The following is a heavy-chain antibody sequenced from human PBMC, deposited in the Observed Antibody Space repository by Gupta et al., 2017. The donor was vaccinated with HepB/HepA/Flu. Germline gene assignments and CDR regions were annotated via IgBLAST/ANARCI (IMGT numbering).Heavy chain of an antibody. D-gene: IGHD6-13*01. V-gene: IGHV4-59*01. CDR1: GGSISSYY. CDR3: ARSSSWYLSLGN. CDR2: IYYTGSS. J-gene: IGHJ4*02. Sequence: QVQLQESRPGLVKPSETLSLTCTVSGGSISSYYWSWMRQPPGKGLEWIGYIYYTGSSNYNPSLKSRVTISVDTSKNQCSLKLGSVTAADTAVYFCARSSSWYLSLGNWGQGTLVTVSS.